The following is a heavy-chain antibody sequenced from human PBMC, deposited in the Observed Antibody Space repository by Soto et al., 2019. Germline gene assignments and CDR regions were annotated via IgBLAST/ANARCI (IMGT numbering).Heavy chain of an antibody. D-gene: IGHD3-3*01. Sequence: SETLSLTCTVSGGTMNSYYWTWIRQPAGKGLEWIGRIYSSGSTKYNPSLQSRVTMSLDTSKNQFSLRLTSATAADTAVYYCARGQRFSDWFDPWGQGTLVTVSS. CDR2: IYSSGST. J-gene: IGHJ5*02. CDR1: GGTMNSYY. V-gene: IGHV4-4*07. CDR3: ARGQRFSDWFDP.